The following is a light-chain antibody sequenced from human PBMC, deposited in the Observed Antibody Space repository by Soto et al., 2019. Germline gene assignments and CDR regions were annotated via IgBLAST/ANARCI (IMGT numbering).Light chain of an antibody. J-gene: IGLJ1*01. Sequence: QSALTQPASVPGSPGQSITISCTGTSSDVGGYNYVSWYQQHPVKAPKLMIYDVTNRPSGVSDRFSGSKSGNTASLTISGLQAEDEADYYCSSYTSSSTPYVFGTGTKATVL. CDR1: SSDVGGYNY. CDR2: DVT. CDR3: SSYTSSSTPYV. V-gene: IGLV2-14*01.